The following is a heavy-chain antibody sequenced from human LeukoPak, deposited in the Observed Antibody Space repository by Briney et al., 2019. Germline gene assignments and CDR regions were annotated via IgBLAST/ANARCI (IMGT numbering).Heavy chain of an antibody. J-gene: IGHJ2*01. CDR3: ARDFFRFNWYFDL. V-gene: IGHV1-18*01. D-gene: IGHD2/OR15-2a*01. Sequence: ASVKVSCKASGYTFTSYGISWVRQAPGQGLEWMGWISAYNGNTDYAQKLQGRVTMTTDTSTSTAYMELRSLRSDDTAVCYCARDFFRFNWYFDLWGRGTLVTVSS. CDR1: GYTFTSYG. CDR2: ISAYNGNT.